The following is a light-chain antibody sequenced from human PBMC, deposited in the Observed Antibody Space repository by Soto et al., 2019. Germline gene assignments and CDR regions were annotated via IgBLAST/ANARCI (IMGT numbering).Light chain of an antibody. CDR2: GAS. V-gene: IGKV1-27*01. J-gene: IGKJ1*01. CDR3: QKYDSAPQT. Sequence: DIQMTQSPSSLSASVGDRVTITCRASQGIIDYLAWYQQKPGKPPKLLIYGASTLQSGVPSRFSRSGAGTDFSLTISSLQPEDVATYYCQKYDSAPQTFGPGTKVEIK. CDR1: QGIIDY.